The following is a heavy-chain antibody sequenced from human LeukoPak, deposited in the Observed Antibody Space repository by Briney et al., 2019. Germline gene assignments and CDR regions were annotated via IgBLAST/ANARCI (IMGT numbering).Heavy chain of an antibody. Sequence: PGGSLRLSCAASGFTFSSYGMSWVRQAPGKGLEWVSAISGSGGSTNYADSVKGRFTISRDNSKNTLYLQMNSLRVEDTAIYYCAKGPSPLEWSYWYSDLWGRGTLLTVSS. CDR3: AKGPSPLEWSYWYSDL. CDR1: GFTFSSYG. V-gene: IGHV3-23*01. J-gene: IGHJ2*01. CDR2: ISGSGGST. D-gene: IGHD3-3*01.